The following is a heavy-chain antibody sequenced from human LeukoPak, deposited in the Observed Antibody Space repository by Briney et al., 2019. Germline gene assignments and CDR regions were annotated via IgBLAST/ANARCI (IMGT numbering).Heavy chain of an antibody. J-gene: IGHJ4*02. CDR2: IDGSGGAI. D-gene: IGHD3-22*01. Sequence: GGSLRLSCGASGFTFSRYAMSWVRQAPGKGLQWVSQIDGSGGAIYYADSVRGRFTISRDNSENTLFLEMNSLRAEDTAVYYCAKEGDSSGYYYFDYWGQGTLVTVSS. CDR1: GFTFSRYA. V-gene: IGHV3-23*01. CDR3: AKEGDSSGYYYFDY.